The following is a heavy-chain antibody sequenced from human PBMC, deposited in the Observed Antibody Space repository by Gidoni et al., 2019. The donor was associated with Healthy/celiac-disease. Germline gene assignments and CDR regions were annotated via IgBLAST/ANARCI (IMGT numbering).Heavy chain of an antibody. CDR3: ATHIVVVVAAAQY. D-gene: IGHD2-15*01. J-gene: IGHJ4*02. V-gene: IGHV3-23*01. CDR1: GFTFSSYA. Sequence: EGQLLESGGGLVQPGGSLRIPCAGSGFTFSSYAMSWVRQAPGKGMGWVSAISGSGGSTYYADSVKGRFTISRDNSKNTLYLQMNSLRAEDTAVYYCATHIVVVVAAAQYWGQGTLVTVSS. CDR2: ISGSGGST.